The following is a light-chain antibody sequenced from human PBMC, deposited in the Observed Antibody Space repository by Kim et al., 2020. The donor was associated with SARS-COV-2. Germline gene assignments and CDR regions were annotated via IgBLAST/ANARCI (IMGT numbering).Light chain of an antibody. V-gene: IGKV1-39*01. CDR3: QQSYSTPWT. Sequence: ASGGDRVTITCRASQSVSSYLNWYQQKPGKAPKLLIYAASSLQSGVPSRFSGSGSGTDFTLTISSLQPEDFVTYYCQQSYSTPWTFGQGTKVDSK. CDR2: AAS. CDR1: QSVSSY. J-gene: IGKJ1*01.